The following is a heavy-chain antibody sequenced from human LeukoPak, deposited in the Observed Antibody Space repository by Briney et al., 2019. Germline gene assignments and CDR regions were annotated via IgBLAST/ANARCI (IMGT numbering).Heavy chain of an antibody. CDR2: ISGSGGST. Sequence: GGSLRLSCAASGFTFSSYAMSWVRQAPGKGLEWVSAISGSGGSTYYAESVKGRFSISRDNSKNTLYLQMHSLRAEDTAVYYCGKRELWHGSGEDAWGQGTTVTVSS. CDR3: GKRELWHGSGEDA. D-gene: IGHD3-10*01. CDR1: GFTFSSYA. J-gene: IGHJ6*02. V-gene: IGHV3-23*01.